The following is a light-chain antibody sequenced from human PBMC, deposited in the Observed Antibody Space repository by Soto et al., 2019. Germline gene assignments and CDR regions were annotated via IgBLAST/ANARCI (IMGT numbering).Light chain of an antibody. CDR2: KNN. CDR1: TSNIGSNY. J-gene: IGLJ1*01. V-gene: IGLV1-47*01. Sequence: QSVLTQPPSASGTPGQRVTISWSGSTSNIGSNYVYWYQHLPGTAPKLLISKNNQRPSGVPDRFSGSKSGTSASLAISGLRSEDEADYYCAALDDSLSGYVFGTGTKVTVL. CDR3: AALDDSLSGYV.